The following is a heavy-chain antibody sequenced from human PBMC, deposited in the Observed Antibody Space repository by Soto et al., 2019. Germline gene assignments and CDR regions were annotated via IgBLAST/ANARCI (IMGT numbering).Heavy chain of an antibody. D-gene: IGHD1-7*01. J-gene: IGHJ6*02. Sequence: QVRLQESGPGLVKPSETLSLTCTVSGGSITSITNHYCSWIRQPPGKGLEWIGYISYSGHTSYNPSLRSRVILSVYTSKNQVALNLASVPAADTAVYYCATQGFGTLHGLVDVWGQGTTVTVSS. V-gene: IGHV4-59*08. CDR1: GGSITSITNHY. CDR2: ISYSGHT. CDR3: ATQGFGTLHGLVDV.